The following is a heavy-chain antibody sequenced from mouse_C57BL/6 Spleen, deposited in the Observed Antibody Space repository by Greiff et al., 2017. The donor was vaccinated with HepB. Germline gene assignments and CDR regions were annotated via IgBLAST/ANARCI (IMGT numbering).Heavy chain of an antibody. V-gene: IGHV1-50*01. CDR2: IDPSDIYT. D-gene: IGHD1-1*01. CDR3: ATYGSVAY. J-gene: IGHJ3*01. CDR1: GYTFTSYW. Sequence: QVQLQQPGAELVKPGASVKLSCKASGYTFTSYWMQWVKQRPGQGLEWIGEIDPSDIYTNYNQKFKGKATLTVDTSSSTAYMQLSSLTSEDSAVYYCATYGSVAYWGQGTLVTVSA.